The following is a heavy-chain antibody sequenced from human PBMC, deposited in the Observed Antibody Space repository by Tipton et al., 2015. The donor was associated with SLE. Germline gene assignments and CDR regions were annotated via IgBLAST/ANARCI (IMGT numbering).Heavy chain of an antibody. CDR1: GGSISSHY. CDR3: ARDDSIYAFDI. D-gene: IGHD4-11*01. Sequence: TLSLTCTVSGGSISSHYWSWIRQPPGKGLEWIGYIYYSGSTNYNPSLKSRVTISVDTSKNQFSLKLSSVTAADTAVYYCARDDSIYAFDICGQGTMVTVSS. J-gene: IGHJ3*02. CDR2: IYYSGST. V-gene: IGHV4-59*11.